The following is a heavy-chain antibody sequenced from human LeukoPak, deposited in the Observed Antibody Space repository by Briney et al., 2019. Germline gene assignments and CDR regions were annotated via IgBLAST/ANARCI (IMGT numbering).Heavy chain of an antibody. CDR2: ISYSGST. J-gene: IGHJ4*02. D-gene: IGHD3-10*01. CDR1: GGSVSSGSDY. V-gene: IGHV4-61*01. CDR3: ARGQAALWFGEL. Sequence: PSETLSLTCTVSGGSVSSGSDYWSWIRQPPGKGLEWIGHISYSGSTNYNPSLKSRVTISLDTSKNQLSLKLSSVPTADTAVYYCARGQAALWFGELWGQGTLVTVSS.